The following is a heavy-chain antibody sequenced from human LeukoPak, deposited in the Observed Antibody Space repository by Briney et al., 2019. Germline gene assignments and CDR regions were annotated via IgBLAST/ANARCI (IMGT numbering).Heavy chain of an antibody. D-gene: IGHD3-16*01. Sequence: GGSLRLSCAASGFTLSSYWMHWVRQAPGKGLVWVSRIKSDGSTTNYADSVKGRFTISRDNAKNTLYLQMNSLRAEDTAVYYCARVVWGQLTYYFDYWGQGTLVTVSS. CDR1: GFTLSSYW. V-gene: IGHV3-74*01. CDR2: IKSDGSTT. CDR3: ARVVWGQLTYYFDY. J-gene: IGHJ4*02.